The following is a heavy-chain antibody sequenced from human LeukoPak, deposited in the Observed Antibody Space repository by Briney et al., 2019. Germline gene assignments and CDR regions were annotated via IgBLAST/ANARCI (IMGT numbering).Heavy chain of an antibody. J-gene: IGHJ4*02. CDR2: INHSGST. CDR1: GGSFSGYC. V-gene: IGHV4-34*01. D-gene: IGHD2-2*01. Sequence: SETLSLTCAVYGGSFSGYCWSWIRQPPGKGLEWIGEINHSGSTNYNPSLKSRVTISVDTSKNQFSLKLSSVTAADTAVYYCARALRYQLLSGVFDYWGQGTLVTVSS. CDR3: ARALRYQLLSGVFDY.